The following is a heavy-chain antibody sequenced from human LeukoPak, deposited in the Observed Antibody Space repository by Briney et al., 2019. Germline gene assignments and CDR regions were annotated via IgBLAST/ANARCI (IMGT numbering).Heavy chain of an antibody. J-gene: IGHJ6*03. CDR1: GFTVSSNY. D-gene: IGHD3-10*01. V-gene: IGHV3-66*01. Sequence: GGSLRLSCAASGFTVSSNYMSWGRQAPGKGLEWVSVIYSGGSTYYADSVKGRFTISRDNSKNTLYLQMNSLRAEDTAVYYCARDQYGSGSYTYYYYMDVWGKGTTVTISS. CDR2: IYSGGST. CDR3: ARDQYGSGSYTYYYYMDV.